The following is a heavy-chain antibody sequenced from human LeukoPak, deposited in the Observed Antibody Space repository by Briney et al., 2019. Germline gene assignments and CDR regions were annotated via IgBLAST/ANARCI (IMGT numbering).Heavy chain of an antibody. J-gene: IGHJ3*02. CDR1: GYTFTGYY. D-gene: IGHD2-2*01. CDR2: INPNSGGT. V-gene: IGHV1-2*02. Sequence: ASVKVSCKASGYTFTGYYTHWVRQAPGQGLEWMGWINPNSGGTNYAQKFQGRVTMTRDTSISTAYMELSRLRSDDTAVYYCARDLGDIVVVPAAMTLAFDIWGQGTMVTVSS. CDR3: ARDLGDIVVVPAAMTLAFDI.